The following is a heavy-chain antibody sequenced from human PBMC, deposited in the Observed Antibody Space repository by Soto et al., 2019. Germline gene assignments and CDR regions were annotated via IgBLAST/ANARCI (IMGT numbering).Heavy chain of an antibody. CDR2: IWYDGSNK. D-gene: IGHD1-1*01. J-gene: IGHJ4*02. Sequence: GGSLRLSCAASGFTFSSYGMHWVRQAPGKGLEWVAVIWYDGSNKYYADSVKGRFTISRDNSKNTLYLQMNSLRAEDTAVYYCARDRGNWNDEWSFDYWGQGTLVTVSS. CDR1: GFTFSSYG. CDR3: ARDRGNWNDEWSFDY. V-gene: IGHV3-33*01.